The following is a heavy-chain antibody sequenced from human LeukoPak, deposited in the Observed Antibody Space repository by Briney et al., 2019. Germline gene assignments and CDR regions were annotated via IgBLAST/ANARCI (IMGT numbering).Heavy chain of an antibody. J-gene: IGHJ4*02. Sequence: KPSETLSLTCAVYGGSFSGYYWSWIRQPPGKGLEWIGEINHSGSTNYNPSLKSRVTISVDTSKNQFSLKLSSVTAADPAVYYCARNVGYSSSWYRRGFDYWGQGTLVTVSS. CDR3: ARNVGYSSSWYRRGFDY. V-gene: IGHV4-34*01. CDR2: INHSGST. D-gene: IGHD6-13*01. CDR1: GGSFSGYY.